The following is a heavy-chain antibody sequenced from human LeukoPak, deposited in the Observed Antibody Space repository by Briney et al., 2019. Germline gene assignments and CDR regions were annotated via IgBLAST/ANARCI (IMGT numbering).Heavy chain of an antibody. CDR1: GGSFSGYY. CDR2: INHSGST. D-gene: IGHD4-23*01. Sequence: KSSETLSLTCAVYGGSFSGYYWSWIRQPPGKGLEWIGEINHSGSTNYNPSLKSRVTISVDTSKNQFSLKLSSVTAADTAVYYCARGLRAYGGNPGWGQGTLVTVSS. J-gene: IGHJ4*02. V-gene: IGHV4-34*01. CDR3: ARGLRAYGGNPG.